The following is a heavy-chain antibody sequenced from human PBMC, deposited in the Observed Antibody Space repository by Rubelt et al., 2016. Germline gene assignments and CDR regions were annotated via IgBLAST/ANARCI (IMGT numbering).Heavy chain of an antibody. CDR1: GGSISSSSYY. D-gene: IGHD3-22*01. Sequence: QLQLQESGPGLVKPSETLSLTCTVSGGSISSSSYYWGWIRQPPGKGLEWIGSIYYSGTTYYNPSLKGRVTIAVDTSKNQFSWKLSSVTAADTAVYYCAAFTMIVVVTTKIDYWGQGTLVTVSS. CDR2: IYYSGTT. V-gene: IGHV4-39*01. J-gene: IGHJ4*02. CDR3: AAFTMIVVVTTKIDY.